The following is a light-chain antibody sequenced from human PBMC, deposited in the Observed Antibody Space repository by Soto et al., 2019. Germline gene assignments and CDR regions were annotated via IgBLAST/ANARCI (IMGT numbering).Light chain of an antibody. Sequence: DIQMTQSPSTLSASVGDRVTITCRASQNIEGYMAWYQQKPGRAPSLIIYDASTLERGVPSRFSGSGSGTEFTLIISSLQPDDFATYYCQQFKDYFWTFGQGTKVDIK. J-gene: IGKJ1*01. CDR2: DAS. CDR1: QNIEGY. CDR3: QQFKDYFWT. V-gene: IGKV1-5*01.